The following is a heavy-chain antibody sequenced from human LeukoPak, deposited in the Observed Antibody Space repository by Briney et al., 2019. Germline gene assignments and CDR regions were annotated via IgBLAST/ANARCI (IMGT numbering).Heavy chain of an antibody. Sequence: SVKVSCKASGGTFSSYAISWVRQAPGQGLEWMGGIIPIYGTANYAQKFQGRVTITADESTSTAYMELSSLRSEDTAVYYCARDFYYYDSSGYYYEYFDYWGQGTLVTVSS. CDR2: IIPIYGTA. D-gene: IGHD3-22*01. J-gene: IGHJ4*02. CDR3: ARDFYYYDSSGYYYEYFDY. CDR1: GGTFSSYA. V-gene: IGHV1-69*13.